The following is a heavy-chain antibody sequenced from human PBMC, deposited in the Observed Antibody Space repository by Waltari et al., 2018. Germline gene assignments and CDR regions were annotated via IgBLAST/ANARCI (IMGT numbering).Heavy chain of an antibody. CDR1: GGTFRSYA. D-gene: IGHD3-10*01. Sequence: QVPLVQAGAEAKEPGSSVKVSCKASGGTFRSYAISWVRQAPGQGLEWMGGIIPIFGTANYAQKFQGRVTITADESTSTAYMELSSLRSEDTAVYYCASSELLWFGEPYNWFDPWGQGTLVTVSS. V-gene: IGHV1-69*01. J-gene: IGHJ5*02. CDR3: ASSELLWFGEPYNWFDP. CDR2: IIPIFGTA.